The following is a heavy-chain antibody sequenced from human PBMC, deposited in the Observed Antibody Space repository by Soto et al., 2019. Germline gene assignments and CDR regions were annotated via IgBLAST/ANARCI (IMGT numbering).Heavy chain of an antibody. D-gene: IGHD6-6*01. J-gene: IGHJ4*02. V-gene: IGHV1-69*13. CDR3: ASRPDQYSSSFWSPFDY. Sequence: GASVKVSCRASGGTFSSYAISWVRQAPGQGLEWMGGIIPIFGTANYAQKFQGRVTITADESTSTAYMELSSLRSEDTAVYYCASRPDQYSSSFWSPFDYWGQRTLVTVSS. CDR2: IIPIFGTA. CDR1: GGTFSSYA.